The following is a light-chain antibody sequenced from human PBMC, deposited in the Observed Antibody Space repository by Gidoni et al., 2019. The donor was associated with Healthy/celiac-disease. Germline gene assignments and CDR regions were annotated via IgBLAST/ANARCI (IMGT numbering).Light chain of an antibody. Sequence: QSVLTQPPSVSAAPGQQVTISCSGSSSNIGNNYVSWYQQLPGTAPKLLIYDNNKRPSGSPDRFSGSKSGTSATLGITGLQTGDEADYYCGTWDSSLSAGVFGGGTKLTVL. J-gene: IGLJ3*02. V-gene: IGLV1-51*01. CDR1: SSNIGNNY. CDR2: DNN. CDR3: GTWDSSLSAGV.